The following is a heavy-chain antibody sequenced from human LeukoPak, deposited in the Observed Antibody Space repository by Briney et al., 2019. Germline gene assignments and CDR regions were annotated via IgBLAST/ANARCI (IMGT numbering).Heavy chain of an antibody. Sequence: PSETLSLTCTVSGGSISSGSYYWSWIRQPAGKELEWIGRIYTSGSTNYNPSLKSRVTISVDTSKNQFSLKLSSVTAADTAVYYCARTRKPEGSSSWIDAFDIWGQGTMVTVSS. CDR3: ARTRKPEGSSSWIDAFDI. D-gene: IGHD6-13*01. CDR2: IYTSGST. CDR1: GGSISSGSYY. V-gene: IGHV4-61*02. J-gene: IGHJ3*02.